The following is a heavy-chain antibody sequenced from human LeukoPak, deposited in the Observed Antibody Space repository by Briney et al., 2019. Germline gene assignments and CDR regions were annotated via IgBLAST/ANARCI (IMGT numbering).Heavy chain of an antibody. J-gene: IGHJ4*02. CDR3: ARVDDSSGYYSLGIDY. V-gene: IGHV3-30-3*01. CDR1: GFTFRDAG. CDR2: ISYDGSNK. Sequence: GGSLRLSCAASGFTFRDAGMSWVRQAPGKGLEWVAVISYDGSNKYYADSVKGRFTISRDNSKNTLYLQMNSLRAEDTAVYYCARVDDSSGYYSLGIDYWGQGTLVTVSS. D-gene: IGHD3-22*01.